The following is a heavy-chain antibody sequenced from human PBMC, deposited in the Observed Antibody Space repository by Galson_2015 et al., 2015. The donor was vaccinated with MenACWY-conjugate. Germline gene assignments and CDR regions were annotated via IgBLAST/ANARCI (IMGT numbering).Heavy chain of an antibody. D-gene: IGHD2-21*01. J-gene: IGHJ3*02. CDR1: GYTFINYA. Sequence: SVKVSCKASGYTFINYAVHWVRQAPGQRLEWMGWINAGNGNTKYSQKFQGRVSITRDTSASTAYMELSSLRSEDTAVYYCARFPSGEYAFDIWGQGTMVTVSS. CDR3: ARFPSGEYAFDI. CDR2: INAGNGNT. V-gene: IGHV1-3*01.